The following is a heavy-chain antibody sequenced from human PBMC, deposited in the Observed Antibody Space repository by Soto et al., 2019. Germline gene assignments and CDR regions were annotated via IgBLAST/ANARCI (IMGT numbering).Heavy chain of an antibody. CDR1: GFSLSTSGVG. V-gene: IGHV2-5*02. CDR2: IYWDDDK. J-gene: IGHJ4*02. CDR3: ALAYGGRKFDY. D-gene: IGHD2-15*01. Sequence: QITLKESGPTLVKPTQTLTLTCTFSGFSLSTSGVGVGWIRQPPGKALEWLALIYWDDDKRYSPSLKSRLTITKHTSKTQVVLTMTNMDPVDTATYYCALAYGGRKFDYWGQGTLVTVSS.